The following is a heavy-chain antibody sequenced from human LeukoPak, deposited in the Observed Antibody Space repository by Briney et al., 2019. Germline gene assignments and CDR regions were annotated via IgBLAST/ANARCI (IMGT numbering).Heavy chain of an antibody. Sequence: GGSLRLSCSASGFTFSAYSAHWVRQAPGKGLEWVALISYDGHSKTYADSVKGRFTISRDDSKNTFFLQMDSLRPQDTAVYYCARPYLGWLSGPDAFDIWGPGAMVTVSS. CDR2: ISYDGHSK. J-gene: IGHJ3*02. D-gene: IGHD3-3*01. CDR3: ARPYLGWLSGPDAFDI. V-gene: IGHV3-30-3*01. CDR1: GFTFSAYS.